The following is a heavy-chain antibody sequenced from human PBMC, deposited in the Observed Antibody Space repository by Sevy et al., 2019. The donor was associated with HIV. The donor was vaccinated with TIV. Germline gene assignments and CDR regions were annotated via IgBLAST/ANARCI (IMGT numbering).Heavy chain of an antibody. CDR2: TWYDGINR. Sequence: GGSLRLSCAASGFNFNDYGMQWVRQAPGKGLEWVAVTWYDGINRFYGDSVKGRFTISRDNSKNTLYLQMDSLRVEDTAVYYCARDNLLPIMVSMVRGALSFYFDYWGQGTLVTVSS. D-gene: IGHD3-10*01. CDR1: GFNFNDYG. V-gene: IGHV3-33*01. CDR3: ARDNLLPIMVSMVRGALSFYFDY. J-gene: IGHJ4*02.